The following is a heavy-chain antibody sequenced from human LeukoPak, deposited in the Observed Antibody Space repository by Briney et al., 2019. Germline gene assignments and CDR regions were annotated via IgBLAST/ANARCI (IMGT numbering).Heavy chain of an antibody. CDR3: ARDYSSGYYRTFDY. D-gene: IGHD3-22*01. V-gene: IGHV3-30*04. Sequence: GGSLRLSCAASGFTLSSYAMHWVRQAPGKGLEWVAVISYDGSNIYYADSVKGRFTISRDNSKNTLYLQVNSLRAEDTAVYYCARDYSSGYYRTFDYWGQGTLVTVSS. CDR2: ISYDGSNI. J-gene: IGHJ4*02. CDR1: GFTLSSYA.